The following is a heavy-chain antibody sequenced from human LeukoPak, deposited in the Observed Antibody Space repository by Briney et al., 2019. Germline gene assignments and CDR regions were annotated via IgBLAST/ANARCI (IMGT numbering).Heavy chain of an antibody. Sequence: SETLSLTCTVSGVSISSYYWTWIRQPAGKGLEWIGRIYTSGGTNYNPSLKSRVTMSVDTSNNHFSLTLSPVTAADTAVYHCARGDTNMATDAFDIWGQGTMVTVSS. D-gene: IGHD5-18*01. CDR2: IYTSGGT. V-gene: IGHV4-4*07. CDR3: ARGDTNMATDAFDI. J-gene: IGHJ3*02. CDR1: GVSISSYY.